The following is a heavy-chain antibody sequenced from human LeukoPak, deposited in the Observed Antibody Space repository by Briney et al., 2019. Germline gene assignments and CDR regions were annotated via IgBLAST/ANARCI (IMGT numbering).Heavy chain of an antibody. CDR1: GYTFTGYY. J-gene: IGHJ5*02. Sequence: ASVKVSCKASGYTFTGYYIHWVRQAPGQGLEWMGWINPNSGGTNYAQKFQGRVTMTRDTSISTAYMELSRLRSDDTAVYYCARDGSPLLWFGGNWFDPWGQGTLVTVSS. CDR2: INPNSGGT. V-gene: IGHV1-2*02. D-gene: IGHD3-10*01. CDR3: ARDGSPLLWFGGNWFDP.